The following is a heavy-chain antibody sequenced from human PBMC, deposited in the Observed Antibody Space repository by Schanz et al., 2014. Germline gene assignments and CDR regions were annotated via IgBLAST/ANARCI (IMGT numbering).Heavy chain of an antibody. CDR1: GYSFTPFP. CDR2: INAGTGNT. D-gene: IGHD3-3*01. J-gene: IGHJ4*02. Sequence: QVQLVQSGAEVKGPGASVKVSCKASGYSFTPFPIHWVRQAPGQRLEWMGWINAGTGNTEYSQKFQGRLTMTTDTSTSTAYMELRSLRSDDTAVYYCARGFDFWDRWGQGTLVIVSS. V-gene: IGHV1-3*01. CDR3: ARGFDFWDR.